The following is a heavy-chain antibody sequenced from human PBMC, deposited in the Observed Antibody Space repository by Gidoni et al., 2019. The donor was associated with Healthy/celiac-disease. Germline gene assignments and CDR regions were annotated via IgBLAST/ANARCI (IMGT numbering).Heavy chain of an antibody. CDR2: INHMGST. CDR3: ARVLRAARRFDY. CDR1: GGYFSGYY. V-gene: IGHV4-34*01. J-gene: IGHJ4*02. Sequence: QVQLQQWGAGLLKPSETLSLTCAVNGGYFSGYYWSWIRQPPGKGLEWIGEINHMGSTNYNPSLKSRVTISVDTSKNQFSLKLSSVTAADTAVYYCARVLRAARRFDYWGQGTLVTVSS. D-gene: IGHD6-6*01.